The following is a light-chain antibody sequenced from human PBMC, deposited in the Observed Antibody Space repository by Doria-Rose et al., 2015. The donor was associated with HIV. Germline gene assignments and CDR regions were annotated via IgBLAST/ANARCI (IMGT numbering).Light chain of an antibody. J-gene: IGKJ4*02. Sequence: TQSPSSLSASVGARVTITCRASQGISNFLAWYQQKPGRVPKLLIYAASTLQSGVTSRFSGSGSGTDFSLTSSVQQPEDVAIYCRQNYSSPQCTFGGGSKVESK. V-gene: IGKV1-27*01. CDR2: AAS. CDR3: QNYSSPQCT. CDR1: QGISNF.